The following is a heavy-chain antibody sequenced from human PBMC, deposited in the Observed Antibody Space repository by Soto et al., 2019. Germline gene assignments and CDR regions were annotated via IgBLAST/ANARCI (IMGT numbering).Heavy chain of an antibody. Sequence: KTSETLSLTCTVSGGSISSGGYCWSWIRQHPGKGLEWIGYIYYSGSTYYNPSLKSRVTISVDTSKNQFSLKLSSVTAADTAVYYCARDYRSSSYYYGMDVWGQ. D-gene: IGHD6-6*01. J-gene: IGHJ6*02. CDR3: ARDYRSSSYYYGMDV. CDR2: IYYSGST. V-gene: IGHV4-31*03. CDR1: GGSISSGGYC.